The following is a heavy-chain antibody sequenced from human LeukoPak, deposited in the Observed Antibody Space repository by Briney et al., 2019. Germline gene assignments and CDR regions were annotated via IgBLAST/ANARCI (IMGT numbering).Heavy chain of an antibody. CDR1: GGSFSGDY. CDR2: TNHSGST. D-gene: IGHD3-22*01. J-gene: IGHJ4*02. CDR3: ARQILYYYDSRGYYNY. Sequence: SETLSLTCAVYGGSFSGDYWSWIRQPPGKGLEWIGETNHSGSTNYNPSLKSRVTISVDTSKNQFSLKLSSVTAADTAVYYCARQILYYYDSRGYYNYWGQGTLVTVSS. V-gene: IGHV4-34*01.